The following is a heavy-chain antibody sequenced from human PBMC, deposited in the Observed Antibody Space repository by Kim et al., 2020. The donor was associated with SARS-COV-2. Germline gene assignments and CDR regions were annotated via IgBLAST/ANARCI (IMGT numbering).Heavy chain of an antibody. CDR2: ISAYNGNT. CDR3: ARVSSRVLRYFGWLLPMDV. Sequence: ASVKVSCKASGYTFTSYGISWVRQAPGQGLEWMGWISAYNGNTNYAQKLQGRVTMPPDTSTSTAYMALRSLRSDDTAVYYCARVSSRVLRYFGWLLPMDVWGQGTTVTVSS. CDR1: GYTFTSYG. J-gene: IGHJ6*02. D-gene: IGHD3-9*01. V-gene: IGHV1-18*01.